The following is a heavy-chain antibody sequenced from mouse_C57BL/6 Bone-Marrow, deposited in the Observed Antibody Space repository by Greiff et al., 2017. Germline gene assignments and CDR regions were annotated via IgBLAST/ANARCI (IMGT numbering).Heavy chain of an antibody. CDR1: GYTFTSYW. V-gene: IGHV1-5*01. CDR3: TRCGNYDAY. J-gene: IGHJ3*01. D-gene: IGHD2-1*01. Sequence: EVQLQQSGTVLARPGASVKMSCKTSGYTFTSYWMHWVKQRPGQGLHWIGAIYPGNSDTSYNQKFKGKAKLTAVTSASTAYMELSSQTNEDSAVYYCTRCGNYDAYWGQGTLVTVSA. CDR2: IYPGNSDT.